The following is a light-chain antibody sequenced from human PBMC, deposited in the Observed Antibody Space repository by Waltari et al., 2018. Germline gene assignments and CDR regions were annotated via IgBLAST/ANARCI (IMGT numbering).Light chain of an antibody. Sequence: EIVLTQSPGTLSLSPGERATLSCRASQSVSNNYLALYQQKPGQAPRLLIYGASSRATGIPDRFSGSGSGTDFTLTINRLEPEDLAVYYCQQYGNSPQTFGQGTKVEIK. J-gene: IGKJ1*01. CDR1: QSVSNNY. CDR2: GAS. V-gene: IGKV3-20*01. CDR3: QQYGNSPQT.